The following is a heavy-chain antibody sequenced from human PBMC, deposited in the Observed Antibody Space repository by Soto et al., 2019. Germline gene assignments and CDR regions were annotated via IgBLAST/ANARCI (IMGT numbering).Heavy chain of an antibody. J-gene: IGHJ6*02. CDR2: INSDGSST. V-gene: IGHV3-74*01. D-gene: IGHD1-1*01. CDR1: GFTFSSYW. Sequence: PGGSLRLSCAASGFTFSSYWMHWVRQAPGKGLVWVSRINSDGSSTSYADSVKGRFTISRDNAKNTLYLQMNSLRAEDTAVYYCARGQGTHQLSWGYHLGYYYYGVDVWGQGTTVTVSS. CDR3: ARGQGTHQLSWGYHLGYYYYGVDV.